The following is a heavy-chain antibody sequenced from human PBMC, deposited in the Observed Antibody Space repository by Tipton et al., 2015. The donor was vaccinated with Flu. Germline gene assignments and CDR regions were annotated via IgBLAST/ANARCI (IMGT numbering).Heavy chain of an antibody. V-gene: IGHV4-39*06. Sequence: GLVKPSETLSLTCGVSGDSVRSSNYYWGWIRQPPGKGLEWIGNTFHSGNTYLNPSLTSRVTISIDTSKNQFPLRLTSVTAADTAVYYCARTTYDYTNYGTPGAYGMDVWSQGTTVTVSS. D-gene: IGHD3-16*01. J-gene: IGHJ6*02. CDR1: GDSVRSSNYY. CDR2: TFHSGNT. CDR3: ARTTYDYTNYGTPGAYGMDV.